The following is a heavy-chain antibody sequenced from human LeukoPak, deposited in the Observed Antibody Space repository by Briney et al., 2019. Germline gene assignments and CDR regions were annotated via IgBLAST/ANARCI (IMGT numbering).Heavy chain of an antibody. CDR2: MNSDGSTI. V-gene: IGHV3-48*01. CDR1: GFTFSSYA. CDR3: AKDIWYVSSWLHALDL. Sequence: GGPLRLSCAASGFTFSSYAMNWARQAPGKGLEWVSFMNSDGSTIHYAESVKGRFTISRDNAENSLYLQMNSLRPEDTAVYYCAKDIWYVSSWLHALDLWGRGTMVTVSS. J-gene: IGHJ3*01. D-gene: IGHD6-13*01.